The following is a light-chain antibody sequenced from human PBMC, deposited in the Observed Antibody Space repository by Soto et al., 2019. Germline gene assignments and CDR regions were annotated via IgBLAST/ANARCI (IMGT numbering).Light chain of an antibody. CDR1: QSVSSSY. CDR2: GAS. Sequence: IVLTQSPGTLSLSPGERATLSCRASQSVSSSYLAWYQQKPGQAPRLLIYGASSRATGIPDRFSGSGSGTDFTLTISRLEPEDFAVYYCQQYGSSPGTFGQGTNVDI. V-gene: IGKV3-20*01. J-gene: IGKJ1*01. CDR3: QQYGSSPGT.